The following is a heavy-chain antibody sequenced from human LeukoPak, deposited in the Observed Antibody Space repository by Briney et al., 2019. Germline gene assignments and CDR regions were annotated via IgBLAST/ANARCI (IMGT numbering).Heavy chain of an antibody. D-gene: IGHD3-22*01. Sequence: ASVKVSCKASGGTFSSYAISWVRQAPGQGLEWMGGIIPIFGTASYAQKFQGRVTITADKSTSTAYMELSSLRSEDTAVYYCARGEYYYDSSGYYLEDFMDYWGQGTLVTVSS. CDR3: ARGEYYYDSSGYYLEDFMDY. CDR1: GGTFSSYA. CDR2: IIPIFGTA. V-gene: IGHV1-69*06. J-gene: IGHJ4*02.